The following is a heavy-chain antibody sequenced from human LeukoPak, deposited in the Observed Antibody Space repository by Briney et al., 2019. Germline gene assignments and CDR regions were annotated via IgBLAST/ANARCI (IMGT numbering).Heavy chain of an antibody. CDR2: ISRSGSTI. CDR3: ARDSEYYYDSSGYYPLDY. V-gene: IGHV3-48*03. J-gene: IGHJ4*02. D-gene: IGHD3-22*01. CDR1: GFTFSSYE. Sequence: PGGSLRLSRAASGFTFSSYEMNWVRQAPGKGLEWVSYISRSGSTIYYADSVKGRFTISRDNAKNSLYLQMNSLRAEDTAVYYCARDSEYYYDSSGYYPLDYWGQGTLVTVSS.